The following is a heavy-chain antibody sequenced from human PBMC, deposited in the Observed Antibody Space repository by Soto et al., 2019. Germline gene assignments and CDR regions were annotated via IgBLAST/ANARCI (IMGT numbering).Heavy chain of an antibody. CDR2: IYYSGST. D-gene: IGHD3-22*01. Sequence: SETLSLTCTVSGGSISSYYGGWFRQPPGKGLEWIGYIYYSGSTTYHPSLKSRVTISVDTSKNQFSLNLTSVTAADTAVYYCARLGGYYQAFDQWGQGSLVTFS. CDR1: GGSISSYY. V-gene: IGHV4-59*08. J-gene: IGHJ4*02. CDR3: ARLGGYYQAFDQ.